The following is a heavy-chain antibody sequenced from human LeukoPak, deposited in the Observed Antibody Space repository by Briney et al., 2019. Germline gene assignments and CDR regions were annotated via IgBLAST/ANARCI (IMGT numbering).Heavy chain of an antibody. Sequence: SETLSLTCTVSGGSISSYYWSWIRQPPGKGLEWIGYIYYSGSTNYNPSLKSRVTISVDTSKDQFSLKLSSVTAADTAVYYCARVWGYYYYMDVWGKGTTVTISS. CDR3: ARVWGYYYYMDV. J-gene: IGHJ6*03. V-gene: IGHV4-59*01. CDR2: IYYSGST. CDR1: GGSISSYY. D-gene: IGHD3-16*01.